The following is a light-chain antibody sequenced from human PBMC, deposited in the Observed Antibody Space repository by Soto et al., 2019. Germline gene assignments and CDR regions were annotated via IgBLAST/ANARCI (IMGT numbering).Light chain of an antibody. CDR2: AAS. CDR1: QGVSTY. J-gene: IGKJ4*01. V-gene: IGKV1D-8*01. Sequence: VHWMTQVPSLLPASTGARVTTTCRTSQGVSTYVAWYQQKPGKPPKPLIYAASTLHSGVPARFSGSGSGTDFTLTISGLQSEDFATYYCQQYYIFPLAFGGGTKVDIK. CDR3: QQYYIFPLA.